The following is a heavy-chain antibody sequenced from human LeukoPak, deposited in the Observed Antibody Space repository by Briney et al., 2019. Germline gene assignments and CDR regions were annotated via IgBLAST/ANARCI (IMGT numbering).Heavy chain of an antibody. CDR3: TTGGGVGARPY. D-gene: IGHD1-26*01. CDR1: GFTFSNAW. CDR2: IKSKTDGGTT. J-gene: IGHJ4*02. V-gene: IGHV3-15*01. Sequence: SGGSLRLSCAASGFTFSNAWMSWVRQAPGKGLEWVGRIKSKTDGGTTDYAAPVKGRFTISRDDSKNTLYLQMNSLKTEDTAVYYRTTGGGVGARPYWGQGTLVTVSS.